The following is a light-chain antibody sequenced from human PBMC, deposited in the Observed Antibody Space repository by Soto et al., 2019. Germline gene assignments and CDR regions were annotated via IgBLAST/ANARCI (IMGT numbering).Light chain of an antibody. CDR3: CSYAGSYTHYV. V-gene: IGLV2-11*01. CDR2: DVS. J-gene: IGLJ1*01. Sequence: QSVLTQPRSVSGSPGQSVTISCTGTSSDVGGYNYVSWYQQHPGKAPKLMIYDVSKRPSGVPDRFSGSKSGNTASLNISGLQAEDEADYYCCSYAGSYTHYVFGTGTKVTVL. CDR1: SSDVGGYNY.